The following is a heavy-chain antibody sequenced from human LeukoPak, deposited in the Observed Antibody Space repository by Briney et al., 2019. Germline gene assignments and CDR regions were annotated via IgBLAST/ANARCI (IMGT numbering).Heavy chain of an antibody. Sequence: GASVKVSCKASGYTFTSYDINWVRHVTGQGLEWMGWMNPNSGNTGYAQKFQGRVTMTRNTSISTAYMELSSLRSEDTAVYYCARGPSRDYGSGSSWFDPWGQGTLVTVPS. V-gene: IGHV1-8*01. CDR1: GYTFTSYD. CDR2: MNPNSGNT. CDR3: ARGPSRDYGSGSSWFDP. D-gene: IGHD3-10*01. J-gene: IGHJ5*02.